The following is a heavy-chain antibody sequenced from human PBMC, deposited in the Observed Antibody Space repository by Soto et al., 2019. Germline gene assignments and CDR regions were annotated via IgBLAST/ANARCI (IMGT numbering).Heavy chain of an antibody. CDR1: GGSISSGGYY. Sequence: PSETLSLTCTVSGGSISSGGYYWSWIRQHPGKGLEWIGYIYYSGSTYYNPSLKSRVTISVDTSKNQFSLKLSSVTAADTAVYYCARDDCSSTSCYLRVDNWFDPWGQGTLVTVSS. V-gene: IGHV4-31*03. J-gene: IGHJ5*02. CDR2: IYYSGST. D-gene: IGHD2-2*01. CDR3: ARDDCSSTSCYLRVDNWFDP.